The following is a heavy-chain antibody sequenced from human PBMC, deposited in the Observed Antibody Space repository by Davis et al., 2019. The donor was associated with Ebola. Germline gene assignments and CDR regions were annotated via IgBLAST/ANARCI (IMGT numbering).Heavy chain of an antibody. V-gene: IGHV4-59*01. Sequence: PSETLSLTCAVYGGSFSGYYWSWIRQPPGKGLEWIGHIYYSGSTNSNPSLKSRVTISVDTSKSQFSLKLSSVTAADTAVYYCARDGTRAGASAFDIWGQGTMVTVSS. D-gene: IGHD1-26*01. CDR2: IYYSGST. J-gene: IGHJ3*02. CDR1: GGSFSGYY. CDR3: ARDGTRAGASAFDI.